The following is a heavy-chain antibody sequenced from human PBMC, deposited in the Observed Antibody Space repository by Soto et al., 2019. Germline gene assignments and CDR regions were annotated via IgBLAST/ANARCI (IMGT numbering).Heavy chain of an antibody. Sequence: GGSLRLSCAASGFTFSVSAMHWVRQASGKGLEWVGRIRSKANSYATAYAASVKGRFTISRDDSKNTAYLQMNSLKTEDTAVYYCTQVQLERGRDYWGQGTLVTVSS. V-gene: IGHV3-73*01. CDR1: GFTFSVSA. CDR3: TQVQLERGRDY. J-gene: IGHJ4*02. CDR2: IRSKANSYAT. D-gene: IGHD1-1*01.